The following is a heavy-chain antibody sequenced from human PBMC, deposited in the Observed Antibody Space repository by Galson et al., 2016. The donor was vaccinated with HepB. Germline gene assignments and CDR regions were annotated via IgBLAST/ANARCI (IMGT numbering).Heavy chain of an antibody. CDR2: ISTAGRTK. J-gene: IGHJ4*02. V-gene: IGHV3-30-3*02. D-gene: IGHD1-14*01. CDR1: GLIFSNYD. Sequence: SLRLSCAASGLIFSNYDFHWVRQAPGKGLEWVAVISTAGRTKFYAESVKGRSTISRDNSRNTLYLEISSLTTEDAALYYCAKDFQLGIPDYFDYWGQGTLVAVSS. CDR3: AKDFQLGIPDYFDY.